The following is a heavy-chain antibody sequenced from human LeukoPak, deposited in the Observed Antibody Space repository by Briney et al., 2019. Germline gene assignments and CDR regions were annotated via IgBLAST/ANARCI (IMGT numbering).Heavy chain of an antibody. CDR2: IIPIFGTA. CDR1: GGTFSAYA. Sequence: ASVKVSCKASGGTFSAYAISWVRQAPGQGLEWMGGIIPIFGTANYAQKFQGRVTITADESTSTAYMELSSLRSEDTAVYYCARWADYDILTDYYAFDIWGQGTMVTVSS. J-gene: IGHJ3*02. CDR3: ARWADYDILTDYYAFDI. D-gene: IGHD3-9*01. V-gene: IGHV1-69*01.